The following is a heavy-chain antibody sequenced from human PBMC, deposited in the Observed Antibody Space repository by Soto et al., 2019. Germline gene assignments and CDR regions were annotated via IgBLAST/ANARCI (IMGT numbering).Heavy chain of an antibody. D-gene: IGHD2-8*01. CDR2: ISGSAGST. Sequence: GGSLRLSCAASGFTFSSYAMSWVRQAPGKGLEWVSTISGSAGSTYYADSVKGRFTISRDDFRNTLYLQMNSLRTEDTAIYYCAKLRDFVVLPAGILDYCGPGTLVTVSS. V-gene: IGHV3-23*01. CDR3: AKLRDFVVLPAGILDY. CDR1: GFTFSSYA. J-gene: IGHJ4*02.